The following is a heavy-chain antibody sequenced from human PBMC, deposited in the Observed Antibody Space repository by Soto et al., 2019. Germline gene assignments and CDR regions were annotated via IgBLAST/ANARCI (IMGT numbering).Heavy chain of an antibody. D-gene: IGHD6-19*01. V-gene: IGHV1-8*01. CDR2: MNPNSGNT. CDR3: ARVGYSSGWYFAFDI. Sequence: GGSVKVSCKASGYTFTSYDINWVRQATGQGLEWMGWMNPNSGNTGYAQKFQGRVTMTRNTSISTAYMELSSLRSEDTAVYYCARVGYSSGWYFAFDIWGQGTMVTVSS. J-gene: IGHJ3*02. CDR1: GYTFTSYD.